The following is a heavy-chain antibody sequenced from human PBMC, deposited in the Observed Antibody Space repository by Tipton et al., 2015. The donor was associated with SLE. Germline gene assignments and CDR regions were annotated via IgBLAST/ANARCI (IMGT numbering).Heavy chain of an antibody. D-gene: IGHD6-25*01. Sequence: TLSLTCTVSGGSINSHYWSWIRQPPGKGLEWIGYIYYIGGTDYNPSLKSRVTISLDTSKKQVSLKLSSVTAADTAVYFCARGECHSGCPMYNWFDPWGQGTLVTVSS. V-gene: IGHV4-59*11. CDR2: IYYIGGT. J-gene: IGHJ5*02. CDR1: GGSINSHY. CDR3: ARGECHSGCPMYNWFDP.